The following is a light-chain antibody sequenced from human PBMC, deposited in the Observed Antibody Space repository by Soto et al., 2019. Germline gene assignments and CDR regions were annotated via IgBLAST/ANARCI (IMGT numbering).Light chain of an antibody. J-gene: IGKJ3*01. V-gene: IGKV3-20*01. Sequence: ETVLTQSPGTLSLSLGERATVSCRASQSVGSNYLAWYQRKPGQAPRLLIYGASSRATGIPDRFSGSGSGTDFTLTISRLEPEDFSVYYCQQYATTPFTFGPGTKVDIK. CDR1: QSVGSNY. CDR3: QQYATTPFT. CDR2: GAS.